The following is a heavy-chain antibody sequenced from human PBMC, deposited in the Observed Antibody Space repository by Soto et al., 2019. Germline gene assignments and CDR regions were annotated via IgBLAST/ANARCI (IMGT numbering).Heavy chain of an antibody. CDR2: INPSGGST. V-gene: IGHV1-46*01. Sequence: ASVKVSCKASGYNFTSYYMYWVRQAPGQGLEWMGIINPSGGSTSYAQKFQGRVTMTRDTSTSTVYMELSSLRSEDTAVYYCARYVDTAKSPTDHYYGMDVWGQGTTVSVYS. J-gene: IGHJ6*02. CDR3: ARYVDTAKSPTDHYYGMDV. CDR1: GYNFTSYY. D-gene: IGHD5-18*01.